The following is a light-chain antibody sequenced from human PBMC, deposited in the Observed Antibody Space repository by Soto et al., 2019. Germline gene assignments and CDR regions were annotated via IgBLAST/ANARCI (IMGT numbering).Light chain of an antibody. CDR3: CSYAGSSTFV. J-gene: IGLJ1*01. CDR1: SSDVGSYNL. Sequence: ALTQPASVSGSPGQSITISCAGTSSDVGSYNLVSWYQQRPGQAPKLMIYEGTKRPSGVSNRFSGSKSGNTASLTISGLQAEDEADYYCCSYAGSSTFVFGTGTKVTVL. V-gene: IGLV2-23*03. CDR2: EGT.